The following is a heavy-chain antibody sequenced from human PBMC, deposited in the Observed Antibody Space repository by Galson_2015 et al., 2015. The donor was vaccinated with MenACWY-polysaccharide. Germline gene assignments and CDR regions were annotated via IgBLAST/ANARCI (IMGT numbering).Heavy chain of an antibody. V-gene: IGHV5-51*01. CDR1: GYSFTSYW. CDR3: ARDRPSGYSYGPQSA. J-gene: IGHJ5*02. CDR2: IYPGDSDT. D-gene: IGHD5-18*01. Sequence: QSGAEVKKPGESLKISYKGSGYSFTSYWIGWVRQMPGKGLEWMGIIYPGDSDTRYSPSFQGQVTISADKSISTAYMELRSLRSDDTAVYYCARDRPSGYSYGPQSAWGQGTLVTVSS.